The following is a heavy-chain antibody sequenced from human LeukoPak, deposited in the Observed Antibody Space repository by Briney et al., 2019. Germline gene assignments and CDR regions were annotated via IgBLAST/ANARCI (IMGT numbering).Heavy chain of an antibody. D-gene: IGHD1-26*01. CDR1: GGSISSYY. V-gene: IGHV4-59*01. CDR3: ARYSDPGSYPDAFDI. Sequence: SETLSLICTVSGGSISSYYWSWIRQPPGKGLEWIGYIYYSGSTNYNPSLKSRVSILVDTSKNQFSLKLSSVTAADTAVYYCARYSDPGSYPDAFDIWGQGTMVTVSS. J-gene: IGHJ3*02. CDR2: IYYSGST.